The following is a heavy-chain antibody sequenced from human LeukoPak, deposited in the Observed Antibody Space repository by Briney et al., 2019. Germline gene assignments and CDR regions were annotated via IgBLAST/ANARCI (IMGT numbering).Heavy chain of an antibody. Sequence: SETLSLTCAVYGGSFSGYYWSWIRQPAGKGLEWIGRIYTSGSTNYNPSLKSRVTMSVDTSKNQFSLKLSSVTAADTAVYYCARVYYDILTGYFWGAFDIWGQGTMVTVSS. D-gene: IGHD3-9*01. V-gene: IGHV4-59*10. CDR3: ARVYYDILTGYFWGAFDI. CDR1: GGSFSGYY. J-gene: IGHJ3*02. CDR2: IYTSGST.